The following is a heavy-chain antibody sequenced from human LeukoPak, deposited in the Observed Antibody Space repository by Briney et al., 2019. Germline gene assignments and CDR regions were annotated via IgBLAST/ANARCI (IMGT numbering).Heavy chain of an antibody. CDR2: ISYDGSNK. V-gene: IGHV3-30-3*01. CDR1: GFTVSSYA. CDR3: AREGGYHSGRYYFDY. J-gene: IGHJ4*02. Sequence: GRSLRLSCAASGFTVSSYAMHWVRQAPGKGLEWVAVISYDGSNKYYADSVKGRFTISRDNSKNTLYLQMNSLRAEDTAVYYCAREGGYHSGRYYFDYWGQGTLVTVSS. D-gene: IGHD5-18*01.